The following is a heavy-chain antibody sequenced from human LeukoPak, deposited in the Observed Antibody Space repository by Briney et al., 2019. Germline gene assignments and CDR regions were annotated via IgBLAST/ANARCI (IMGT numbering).Heavy chain of an antibody. D-gene: IGHD3-3*01. CDR2: ISPYNGNT. Sequence: ASVKVSCKASGYTFISFGITWVRQSPGQGLEWMGWISPYNGNTNYAQRLQGRVTMTTDTSTSTAYMELRSLRSDDTAEYYCARDPDFWSGYSLDAFDIWGQGTMVTVSS. J-gene: IGHJ3*02. CDR3: ARDPDFWSGYSLDAFDI. CDR1: GYTFISFG. V-gene: IGHV1-18*01.